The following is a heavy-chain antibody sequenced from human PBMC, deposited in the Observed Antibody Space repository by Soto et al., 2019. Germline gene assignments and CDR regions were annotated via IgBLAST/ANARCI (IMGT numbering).Heavy chain of an antibody. CDR2: INPSVGST. V-gene: IGHV1-46*01. J-gene: IGHJ4*02. Sequence: ASVKVSCKASGYTFTTYYMHWVRQAPGQGLEWMGIINPSVGSTNYAQKFQGRVTMTRDASTSTVYMEMSSLASEDTAVYYCARDKVEDGYNFYYFDYWGQGTLVTVSS. D-gene: IGHD3-3*01. CDR1: GYTFTTYY. CDR3: ARDKVEDGYNFYYFDY.